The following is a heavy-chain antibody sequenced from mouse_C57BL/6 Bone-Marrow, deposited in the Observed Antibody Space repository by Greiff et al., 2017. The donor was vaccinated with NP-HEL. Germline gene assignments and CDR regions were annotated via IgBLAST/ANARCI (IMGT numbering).Heavy chain of an antibody. Sequence: QVQLQQSGAELVRPGASVKLSCKASGYTFTDYYINWVKQRPGQGLEWIARIYPGSGNTYYNEKFKGKATLTAEKSSSTAYMQLSSLTSEDSAVYFCARGITTVVYFDYWGQGTTLTVSS. CDR3: ARGITTVVYFDY. CDR2: IYPGSGNT. J-gene: IGHJ2*01. V-gene: IGHV1-76*01. CDR1: GYTFTDYY. D-gene: IGHD1-1*01.